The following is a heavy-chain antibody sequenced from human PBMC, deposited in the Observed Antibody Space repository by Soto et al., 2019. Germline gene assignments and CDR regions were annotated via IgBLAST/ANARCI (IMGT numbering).Heavy chain of an antibody. Sequence: GESLKISCKDSGYRFDTYWIAWVRQMPGKGLELMGIIYPNESYIKYSPKFQDYVSISADKSISNAYLQWSSLTASDTAMYYCARSARQYYYYLDVWGNGTTVTVSS. V-gene: IGHV5-51*01. CDR2: IYPNESYI. J-gene: IGHJ6*03. CDR3: ARSARQYYYYLDV. CDR1: GYRFDTYW.